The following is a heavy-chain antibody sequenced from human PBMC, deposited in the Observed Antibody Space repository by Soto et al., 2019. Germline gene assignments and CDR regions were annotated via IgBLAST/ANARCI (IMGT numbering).Heavy chain of an antibody. CDR3: ARRYGWLYFDY. V-gene: IGHV4-39*01. D-gene: IGHD6-19*01. CDR1: GGSISSSSDY. CDR2: IYYSGST. Sequence: PSETLSLTCTVSGGSISSSSDYWGWIRQPPGKGLEWIGSIYYSGSTYYNPSLKSRVTISVDTSKNQFSLRLISVTAADTALYYCARRYGWLYFDYWGQGSLVTVS. J-gene: IGHJ4*02.